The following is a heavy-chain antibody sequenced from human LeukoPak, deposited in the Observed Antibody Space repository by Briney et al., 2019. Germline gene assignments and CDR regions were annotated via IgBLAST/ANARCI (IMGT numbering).Heavy chain of an antibody. CDR3: ARETLGVAAFDI. D-gene: IGHD3-16*01. V-gene: IGHV3-11*01. CDR2: ISSSGDTI. J-gene: IGHJ3*02. Sequence: NPGGSLRLSCAASGFTFSDYYMSWIRQAPGEGLEWISYISSSGDTIFYADSVKGRFTISRDNAKNSLNLQMNSLRAEDTAVYYCARETLGVAAFDIWGQGTMVTVSS. CDR1: GFTFSDYY.